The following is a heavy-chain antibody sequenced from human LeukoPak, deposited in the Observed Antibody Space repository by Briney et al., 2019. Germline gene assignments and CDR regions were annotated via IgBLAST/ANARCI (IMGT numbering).Heavy chain of an antibody. V-gene: IGHV3-23*01. J-gene: IGHJ4*02. CDR3: AREDAAMVLSLDY. Sequence: GGSLRLSCAASGFTFSSYAMSWVCQAPGRGLAWVSAISGSADSTYYANSVKGRFTISRDSSKNTLYLQMNSLRAEDTAVYYCAREDAAMVLSLDYWGQGALVTVSS. D-gene: IGHD5-18*01. CDR1: GFTFSSYA. CDR2: ISGSADST.